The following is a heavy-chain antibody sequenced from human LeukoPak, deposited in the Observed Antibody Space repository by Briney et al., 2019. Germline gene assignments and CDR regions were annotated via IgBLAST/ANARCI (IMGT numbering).Heavy chain of an antibody. CDR2: ISKSSTYI. J-gene: IGHJ4*02. V-gene: IGHV3-21*01. D-gene: IGHD3-10*01. Sequence: GGSLRLSCAASGFTFSSYSMNWVRQAPGKGLEWVSSISKSSTYIYYADSVKGRFTISRDNAKNSLYLQMNSLRAEDTAVYYYTRGSQLLSFGELFPPHDFWGQGTLVTVSS. CDR1: GFTFSSYS. CDR3: TRGSQLLSFGELFPPHDF.